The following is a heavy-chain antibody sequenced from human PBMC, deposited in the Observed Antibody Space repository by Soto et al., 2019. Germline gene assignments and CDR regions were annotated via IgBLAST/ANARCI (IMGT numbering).Heavy chain of an antibody. CDR1: GYTFTSYA. CDR3: ATLTHDYAYYCYCGMDV. D-gene: IGHD4-17*01. J-gene: IGHJ6*02. V-gene: IGHV1-3*01. Sequence: QVQLVQTGAEVKKPGASVKVSCKASGYTFTSYAMHWVREAPGQRLEWMGGLNAGNGNTKYSQKFQGRGTITRGTSASTAYMGLSSMRSEDTAVDYCATLTHDYAYYCYCGMDVWGQGTTVT. CDR2: LNAGNGNT.